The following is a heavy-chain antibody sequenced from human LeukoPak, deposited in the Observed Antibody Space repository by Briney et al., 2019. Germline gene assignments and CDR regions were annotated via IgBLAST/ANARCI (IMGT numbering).Heavy chain of an antibody. CDR1: GGSISSYY. CDR3: ARGSSGWYDY. J-gene: IGHJ4*02. Sequence: SETLSLTCTVSGGSISSYYWSWIRQPPGKGLEWIGYIYYSGSTNYNPSLKSRVTISVNTSKNQFSLQLNSVTPEDTAVYYCARGSSGWYDYWGQGTLVTVSS. CDR2: IYYSGST. V-gene: IGHV4-59*12. D-gene: IGHD6-19*01.